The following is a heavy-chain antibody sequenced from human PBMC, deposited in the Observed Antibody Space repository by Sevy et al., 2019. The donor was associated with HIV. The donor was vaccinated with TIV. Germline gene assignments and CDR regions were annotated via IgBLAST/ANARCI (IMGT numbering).Heavy chain of an antibody. D-gene: IGHD2-21*02. V-gene: IGHV1-69*13. Sequence: ASVKVSCKASGGNFRNYVISWVRQAPGQGLEWMGGIIPTSGTANYARKFQGRVTIIADESTGTAYIELSSLRSEDTAVDYGARLYPCGGACYYFDSWGQGTLVTVSS. CDR3: ARLYPCGGACYYFDS. J-gene: IGHJ4*02. CDR1: GGNFRNYV. CDR2: IIPTSGTA.